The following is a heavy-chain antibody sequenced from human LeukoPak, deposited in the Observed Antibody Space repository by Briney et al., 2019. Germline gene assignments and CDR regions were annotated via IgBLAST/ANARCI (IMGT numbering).Heavy chain of an antibody. CDR2: INHSGST. J-gene: IGHJ4*02. Sequence: PSETLSLTCAVYGGSFSGYYWSWIRQPPGKGLEWIGDINHSGSTNYNPSLKSRVTISVDTSKNQFSLKLSSVTAADTAVYYCARGSARWIQLWQSTGYFDYWGQGTLVTVSS. D-gene: IGHD5-18*01. CDR3: ARGSARWIQLWQSTGYFDY. CDR1: GGSFSGYY. V-gene: IGHV4-34*01.